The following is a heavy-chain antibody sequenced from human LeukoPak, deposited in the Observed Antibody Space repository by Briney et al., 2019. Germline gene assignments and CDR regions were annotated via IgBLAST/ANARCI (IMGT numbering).Heavy chain of an antibody. CDR1: GFTFSSYG. CDR3: ARYYGDYEPAEVDY. CDR2: IGYDGRNK. Sequence: GGSLRLSCAASGFTFSSYGIHWVRQAPGKGLEWVTFIGYDGRNKYYADSVKGRFTISRDNSKNTLYLQMNSLRAEDTAVYYCARYYGDYEPAEVDYWGQGTLVTVSS. V-gene: IGHV3-30*02. J-gene: IGHJ4*02. D-gene: IGHD4-17*01.